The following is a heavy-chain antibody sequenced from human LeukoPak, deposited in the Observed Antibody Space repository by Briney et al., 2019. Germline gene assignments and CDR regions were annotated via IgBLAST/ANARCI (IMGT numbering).Heavy chain of an antibody. CDR2: IRYDGSNK. CDR1: GFTFSSYG. D-gene: IGHD3-10*01. J-gene: IGHJ4*02. Sequence: GGSLRLSCAASGFTFSSYGMHWVRQAPGKGLEWVAFIRYDGSNKYYADSVKGRFTISRDNSKNTLYLQMNSLRAEDTAVYYCAKMVRGVIIKDPLDYRGQGTLVTVSS. CDR3: AKMVRGVIIKDPLDY. V-gene: IGHV3-30*02.